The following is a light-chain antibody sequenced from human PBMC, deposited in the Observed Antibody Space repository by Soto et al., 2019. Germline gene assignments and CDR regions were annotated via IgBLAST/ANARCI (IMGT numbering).Light chain of an antibody. J-gene: IGKJ5*01. CDR1: QSVSSSY. V-gene: IGKV3-20*01. CDR2: GAS. Sequence: EIVLTQSPGTLSLSPGERATLSCRASQSVSSSYLAWYQQKPGQAPRLLIYGASSRATDIPDRFSGSGSGTDFTLTISRREPEDFAVYYCQQYGSSLLITFGQGTRLEIK. CDR3: QQYGSSLLIT.